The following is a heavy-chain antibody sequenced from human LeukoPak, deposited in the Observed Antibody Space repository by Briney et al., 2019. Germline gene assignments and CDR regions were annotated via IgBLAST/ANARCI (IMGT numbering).Heavy chain of an antibody. CDR2: ISGSGGST. J-gene: IGHJ4*02. CDR1: GFTFSNYA. Sequence: GGSLRLSCAASGFTFSNYAMSWVRQAPGKGLEWVSAISGSGGSTYYADSVKGRFTISRDNSKNTLYLQMNSLRAEDTAVYYCAKTVLRFLEWFPYDYWGQGTLVTVSS. CDR3: AKTVLRFLEWFPYDY. D-gene: IGHD3-3*01. V-gene: IGHV3-23*01.